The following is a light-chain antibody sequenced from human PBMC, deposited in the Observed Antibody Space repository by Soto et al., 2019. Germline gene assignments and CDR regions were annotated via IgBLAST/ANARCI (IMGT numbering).Light chain of an antibody. J-gene: IGKJ2*01. V-gene: IGKV1-9*01. Sequence: DIQLTQSPSFLSASVGDRVTITCRASQGISSYLAWYQQKPGKAPKLLIYAASTLHSGVPSRFSGGGSGTEFALTISSLQPEDFATYYCQQYDHLSRYTFGQGTKLEIK. CDR3: QQYDHLSRYT. CDR1: QGISSY. CDR2: AAS.